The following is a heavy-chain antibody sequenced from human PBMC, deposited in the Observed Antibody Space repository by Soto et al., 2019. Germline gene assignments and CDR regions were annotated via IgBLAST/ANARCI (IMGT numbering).Heavy chain of an antibody. CDR3: ARDKEDYGDPFGYYGMDV. J-gene: IGHJ6*02. CDR1: GYTFTSYD. CDR2: MNPNSGNT. Sequence: GASVKVSCKASGYTFTSYDINWVRQATGQGLEWMGWMNPNSGNTGYAQKFQGRVTMTRNTSISTAYMELSSLRSEDTAVYYFARDKEDYGDPFGYYGMDVWGQGTTVTVSS. V-gene: IGHV1-8*01. D-gene: IGHD4-17*01.